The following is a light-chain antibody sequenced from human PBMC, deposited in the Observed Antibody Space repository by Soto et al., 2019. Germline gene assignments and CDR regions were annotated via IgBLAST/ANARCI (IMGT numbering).Light chain of an antibody. J-gene: IGLJ2*01. V-gene: IGLV1-44*01. CDR1: SSNIGSNT. CDR2: SNN. CDR3: AAWDDSLFVV. Sequence: QSVLTQPPSGSGSPGQRVTISCSGSSSNIGSNTVNWYQQLPGTAPKLLIYSNNQRPSGVPDRFSGSKSGTSASLAISGLQSEYEADYYCAAWDDSLFVVFGGGTKVTVL.